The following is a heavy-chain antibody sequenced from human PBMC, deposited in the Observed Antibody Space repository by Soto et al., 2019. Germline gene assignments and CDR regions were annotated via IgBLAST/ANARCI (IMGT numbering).Heavy chain of an antibody. CDR1: GGTFSSYA. D-gene: IGHD6-13*01. CDR2: IIPIFGTA. Sequence: SVKVSCKASGGTFSSYAISCVRQAPGQVLEWMGGIIPIFGTANYAQKFQGRVTITADKSTSTAYMELSSLRSEDTAVYYCSIPGIAAAGMRQNAFDIWGQGTMVTVSS. CDR3: SIPGIAAAGMRQNAFDI. V-gene: IGHV1-69*06. J-gene: IGHJ3*02.